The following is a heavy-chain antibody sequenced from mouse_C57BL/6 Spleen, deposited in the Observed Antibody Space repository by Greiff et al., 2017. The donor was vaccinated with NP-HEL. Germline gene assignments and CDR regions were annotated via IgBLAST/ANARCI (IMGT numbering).Heavy chain of an antibody. D-gene: IGHD2-4*01. CDR3: ARETLYYDYDEYYFDY. CDR1: GFTFSSYA. CDR2: ISDGGSYT. V-gene: IGHV5-4*01. J-gene: IGHJ2*01. Sequence: EVQLVESGGGLVKPGGSLKLSCAASGFTFSSYAMSWVRQTPEKRLEWVATISDGGSYTYYPDNVKGRFTISRDNAKNNLYLQMSHLKSEDTAMYYCARETLYYDYDEYYFDYWGQGTTLTVSS.